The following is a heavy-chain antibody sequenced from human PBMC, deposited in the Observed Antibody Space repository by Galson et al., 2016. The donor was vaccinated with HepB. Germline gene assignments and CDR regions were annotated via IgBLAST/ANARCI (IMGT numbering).Heavy chain of an antibody. V-gene: IGHV2-5*01. CDR2: IYWNDEK. D-gene: IGHD6-19*01. Sequence: PALVKPTQTLTLTCTFSGFSLNTSGVAVGWIRQPPGKALEWLAHIYWNDEKRYSPSLKSRLTVTKDTPKNQVVLTMTNVDPVDTATYYCAHRGRGWCNVFDYWGQGTLVTVSS. J-gene: IGHJ4*02. CDR3: AHRGRGWCNVFDY. CDR1: GFSLNTSGVA.